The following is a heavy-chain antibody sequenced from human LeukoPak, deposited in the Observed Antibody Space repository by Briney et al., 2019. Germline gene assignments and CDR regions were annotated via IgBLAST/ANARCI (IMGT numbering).Heavy chain of an antibody. Sequence: GGSLRLSCAASGFTVSSNYMSWVRQAPGKGLEWVSVIYSGGSTYYADSVKGRFTISRDNAKNSLYLQVNSLRAEDMAVYYCARDNGDWFDPWGQGTLVTVSS. V-gene: IGHV3-53*01. J-gene: IGHJ5*02. CDR1: GFTVSSNY. CDR3: ARDNGDWFDP. CDR2: IYSGGST. D-gene: IGHD4-17*01.